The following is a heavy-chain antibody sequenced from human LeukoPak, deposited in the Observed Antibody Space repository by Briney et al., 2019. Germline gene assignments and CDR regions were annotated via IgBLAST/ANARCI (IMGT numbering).Heavy chain of an antibody. D-gene: IGHD6-19*01. Sequence: PGGSLRLSCAASGFTFSSYAMHWVRQAPGKGLKYVSAISSNGGSTYYANSVKGRFTISRDNSKNTLYLQMGSLRAEDMAVYYCAREDSSGWYYFDYWGQGTLVTVSS. CDR1: GFTFSSYA. CDR2: ISSNGGST. V-gene: IGHV3-64*01. CDR3: AREDSSGWYYFDY. J-gene: IGHJ4*02.